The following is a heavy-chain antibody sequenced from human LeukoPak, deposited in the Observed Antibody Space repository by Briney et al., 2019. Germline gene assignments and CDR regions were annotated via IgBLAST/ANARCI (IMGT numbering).Heavy chain of an antibody. J-gene: IGHJ5*02. CDR3: ARRLTQYDCFDP. V-gene: IGHV6-1*01. D-gene: IGHD2-2*01. CDR1: GDSVSSNSVT. CDR2: TYYRSTWYN. Sequence: SQTLSLTCASSGDSVSSNSVTWNWIRQSPSRGLEWLGRTYYRSTWYNDYAVSVRGRITVNPDTSKNQFSLHLNSVTPEDTAVYYCARRLTQYDCFDPWGQGILVTVSS.